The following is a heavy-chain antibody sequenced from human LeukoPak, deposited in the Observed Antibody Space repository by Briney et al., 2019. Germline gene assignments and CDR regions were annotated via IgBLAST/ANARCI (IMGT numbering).Heavy chain of an antibody. V-gene: IGHV4-4*07. CDR3: ARVDFWSGYYNYWYFDL. CDR2: IYTSGST. D-gene: IGHD3-3*01. J-gene: IGHJ2*01. CDR1: GGSISSYY. Sequence: SETLSLTCTVSGGSISSYYWSWIRQPAGKGLEWIGRIYTSGSTNYNPSLKSRVTMSVDTSKNQFSLKLSSVTAADTAVYYCARVDFWSGYYNYWYFDLWGRGTLVTVSS.